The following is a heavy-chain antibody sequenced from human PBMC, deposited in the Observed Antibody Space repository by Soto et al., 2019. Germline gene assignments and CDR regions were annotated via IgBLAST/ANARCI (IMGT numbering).Heavy chain of an antibody. V-gene: IGHV3-21*01. D-gene: IGHD2-15*01. CDR2: ISSSSSYI. CDR3: ARGVFFQAVDVIRDGFAVSAFLLNRSSDL. J-gene: IGHJ2*01. Sequence: GKRLEWVSSISSSSSYIYYADSVKGRLTISRDNAKNSLYLHMNSLGAEDTAVSYCARGVFFQAVDVIRDGFAVSAFLLNRSSDL.